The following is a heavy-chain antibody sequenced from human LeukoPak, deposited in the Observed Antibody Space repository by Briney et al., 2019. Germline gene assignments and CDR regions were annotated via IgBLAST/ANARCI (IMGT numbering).Heavy chain of an antibody. J-gene: IGHJ6*02. CDR1: GYTFTSYY. D-gene: IGHD3-3*01. Sequence: ASVKVSCKASGYTFTSYYTHWVRQAPGQGLEWMGIINPSGGSTSYAQKFQGRVTMTRDTSTSTVYMELSSLRSEDTAVYYCARDCNDFWSGSKCMDVWGQGTTVTVSS. CDR3: ARDCNDFWSGSKCMDV. CDR2: INPSGGST. V-gene: IGHV1-46*01.